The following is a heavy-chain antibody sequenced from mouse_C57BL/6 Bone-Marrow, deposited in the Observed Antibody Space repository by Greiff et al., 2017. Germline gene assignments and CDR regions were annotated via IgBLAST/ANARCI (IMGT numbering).Heavy chain of an antibody. CDR1: GFTFSDYY. CDR2: ISNGGGST. Sequence: EVMLVESGGGLVQPGGSLTLSCAASGFTFSDYYMYWVRQTPEKRLEWVAYISNGGGSTYYPDPVTGRFTISRDNAKNTLYLQMDRLKSEDTAMYYCASDGYYGGAMDYWGQGTSVTVSA. CDR3: ASDGYYGGAMDY. J-gene: IGHJ4*01. D-gene: IGHD2-3*01. V-gene: IGHV5-12*01.